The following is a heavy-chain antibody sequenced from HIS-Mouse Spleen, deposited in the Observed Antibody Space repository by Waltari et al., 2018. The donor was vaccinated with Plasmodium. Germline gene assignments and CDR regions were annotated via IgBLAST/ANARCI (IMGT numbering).Heavy chain of an antibody. CDR1: GYTFTAYY. D-gene: IGHD6-13*01. Sequence: QVQLVQSGAEVKKPGATVKVSCKASGYTFTAYYMHWVRQAPGHGLGWMGWINPNSGGTNYAQKFQGRGTMTRDTSRRTAYRELSRLRSDDTAVYYCARVLGYKAAAGTFVEYFQHWGQGTLVTVSS. J-gene: IGHJ1*01. CDR3: ARVLGYKAAAGTFVEYFQH. V-gene: IGHV1-2*02. CDR2: INPNSGGT.